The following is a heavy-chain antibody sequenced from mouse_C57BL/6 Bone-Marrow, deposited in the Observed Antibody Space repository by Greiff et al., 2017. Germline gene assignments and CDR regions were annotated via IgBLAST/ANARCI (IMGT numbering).Heavy chain of an antibody. CDR2: INPSSGYT. J-gene: IGHJ3*01. CDR3: ARARNSYGYLAWFAY. D-gene: IGHD2-2*01. Sequence: QVQLQQSGAELAKPGASVKLSCKASGYTFTSYWMHWVKQRPGQGLEWIGYINPSSGYTKYNQKFKDKATLTADKSSSTAYMQLSSLTSEDSAVYYCARARNSYGYLAWFAYWGQGTLVTVSA. V-gene: IGHV1-7*01. CDR1: GYTFTSYW.